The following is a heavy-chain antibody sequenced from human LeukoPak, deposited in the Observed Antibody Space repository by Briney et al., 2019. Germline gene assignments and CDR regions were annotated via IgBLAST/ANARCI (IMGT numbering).Heavy chain of an antibody. J-gene: IGHJ4*02. D-gene: IGHD7-27*01. V-gene: IGHV4-59*01. CDR1: GGSIRGYS. CDR3: ARWGRPNLDY. Sequence: SETLSLTCTVSGGSIRGYSWSWLRQPPGKGLEWIGYISDSGSTYYNPSLKTRITISLDMSKNQFSLKLSPATAADTAVYYCARWGRPNLDYWGQGTLVTVSS. CDR2: ISDSGST.